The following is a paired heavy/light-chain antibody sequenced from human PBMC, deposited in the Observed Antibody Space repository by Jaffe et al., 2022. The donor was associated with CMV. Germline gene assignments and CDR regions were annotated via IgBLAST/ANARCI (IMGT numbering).Light chain of an antibody. CDR2: GAS. V-gene: IGKV3-15*01. CDR3: QQYNNWWT. J-gene: IGKJ1*01. Sequence: EIVMTQSPATLSVSPGERATLSCRASQSVSSNLAWYQQKPGQAPRLLIYGASTRATGIPARFSGSGSGTEFTLTISSLQSEDFAVYYCQQYNNWWTFGQGTKVEIK. CDR1: QSVSSN.
Heavy chain of an antibody. CDR2: ISGSGGST. CDR3: ARNYDILTGYYDHSDYFDY. J-gene: IGHJ4*02. Sequence: EVQLLESGGGLVQPGGSLRLSCAASGFTFSSYAMSWVRQAPGKGLEWVSAISGSGGSTYYADSVKGRFTISRDNSKNTLYLQMNSLRAEDTAVYYCARNYDILTGYYDHSDYFDYWGQGTLVTVSS. V-gene: IGHV3-23*01. CDR1: GFTFSSYA. D-gene: IGHD3-9*01.